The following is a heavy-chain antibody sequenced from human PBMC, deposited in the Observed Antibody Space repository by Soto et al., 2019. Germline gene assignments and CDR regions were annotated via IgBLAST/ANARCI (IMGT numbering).Heavy chain of an antibody. Sequence: EVQLVESGGGLVQPGGSLRLSCAASGFTFSSYWIHWVRQAPGEGLVWVSRIKGDVITTNYADSVKGRFTISRDNAKNTVFLQMNSPRAEDTAVYYCARGAFGAYYLDSWGQGTLVTVSS. D-gene: IGHD3-3*01. J-gene: IGHJ4*02. V-gene: IGHV3-74*01. CDR2: IKGDVITT. CDR1: GFTFSSYW. CDR3: ARGAFGAYYLDS.